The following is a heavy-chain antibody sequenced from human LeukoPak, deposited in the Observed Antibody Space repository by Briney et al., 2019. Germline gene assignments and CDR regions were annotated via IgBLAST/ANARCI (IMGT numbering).Heavy chain of an antibody. V-gene: IGHV1-18*01. CDR3: ARGSRGNIVSSLLDY. Sequence: ASVKVSCKASGYTFTSYGISWVRQAPGQGLEWMGWISAYNGNTNYAQKPQGRVTMTTDTSTSTAYMELRSLRSDDTAVYYCARGSRGNIVSSLLDYWGQGTLVTVSS. J-gene: IGHJ4*02. CDR1: GYTFTSYG. D-gene: IGHD2/OR15-2a*01. CDR2: ISAYNGNT.